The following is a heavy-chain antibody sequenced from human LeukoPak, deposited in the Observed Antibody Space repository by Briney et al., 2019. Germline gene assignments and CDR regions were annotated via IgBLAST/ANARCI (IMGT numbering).Heavy chain of an antibody. V-gene: IGHV4-59*01. J-gene: IGHJ6*03. CDR1: GGSFSGYY. CDR3: ARTTFWSGRSPDYHHCYMDV. D-gene: IGHD3-3*01. CDR2: VHYNGSP. Sequence: TSETLSLTCAVYGGSFSGYYWSWIRQAPGKGLEWIGYVHYNGSPNYNASLKSRVTISVDASKNQFSLKVSFVSAADTAVYYCARTTFWSGRSPDYHHCYMDVWGKGTTVTVSS.